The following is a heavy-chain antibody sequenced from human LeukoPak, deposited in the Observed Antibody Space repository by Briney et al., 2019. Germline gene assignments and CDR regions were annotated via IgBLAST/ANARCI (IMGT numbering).Heavy chain of an antibody. CDR3: ASVNSLTTTVTTGVWFDP. CDR2: IYYSGST. CDR1: GGSISSYY. D-gene: IGHD4-11*01. J-gene: IGHJ5*02. V-gene: IGHV4-59*01. Sequence: PSETLSLTCTVSGGSISSYYWSWIRQPPGKGLEWIGYIYYSGSTNYNPSLKSRVTISVDTSKNQFSLKLSSVTAADTAVYYCASVNSLTTTVTTGVWFDPWGQGTLVTVSS.